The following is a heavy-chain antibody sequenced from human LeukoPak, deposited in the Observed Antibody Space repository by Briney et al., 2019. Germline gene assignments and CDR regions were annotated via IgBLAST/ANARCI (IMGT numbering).Heavy chain of an antibody. J-gene: IGHJ4*02. CDR1: GFTFSSYS. CDR3: ARDPAGSYGYFAY. V-gene: IGHV3-21*01. CDR2: ISSSSYI. D-gene: IGHD5-18*01. Sequence: PGGSLRLSCAASGFTFSSYSMNWVRQAPGKGLEWVSSISSSSYIYYADSVKGRFTISRDNAKNSLYLQMNSLRAEDTAVYYCARDPAGSYGYFAYWGQGTLVTVSS.